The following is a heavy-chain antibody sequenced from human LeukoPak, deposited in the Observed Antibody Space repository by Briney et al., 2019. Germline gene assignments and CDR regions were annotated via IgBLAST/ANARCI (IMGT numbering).Heavy chain of an antibody. Sequence: SETLSLTCTVSGGSISSYYWSWIRQPPGKGLEWIGYIYYSGSTNYNPSLKSRVTMSVDTSKNQFSLKLSSVTAADTAVYYCARSAAYSSSWTTPPFDCWGQGTLVTVSS. CDR3: ARSAAYSSSWTTPPFDC. J-gene: IGHJ4*02. CDR1: GGSISSYY. CDR2: IYYSGST. V-gene: IGHV4-59*01. D-gene: IGHD6-13*01.